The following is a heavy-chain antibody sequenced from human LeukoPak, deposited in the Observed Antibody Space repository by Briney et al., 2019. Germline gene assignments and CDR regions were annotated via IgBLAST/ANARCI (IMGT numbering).Heavy chain of an antibody. CDR1: GFTGSNNY. CDR3: AKDDGGATWGYYFDY. Sequence: GGSLRLSCAASGFTGSNNYVSWVRQAPGMGLEWVSAIHSSGATCYADSVKGRFTISRDTSKNTLYLQISSLRAEDTAVYYCAKDDGGATWGYYFDYWGQGTLVAVSS. CDR2: IHSSGAT. D-gene: IGHD3-16*01. J-gene: IGHJ4*02. V-gene: IGHV3-53*01.